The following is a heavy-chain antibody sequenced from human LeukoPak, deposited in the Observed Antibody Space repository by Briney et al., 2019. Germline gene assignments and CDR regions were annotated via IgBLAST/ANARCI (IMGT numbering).Heavy chain of an antibody. D-gene: IGHD2-2*01. CDR3: AKEYCSSTTCYGCFDY. CDR1: GFTFSTYA. Sequence: PGGSLRLSCAASGFTFSTYALSWVRQAPGKGLEWVSAISGGITYYADSVKGRFTISRDNSKNTLCLQMNSLRAEDTAVYYCAKEYCSSTTCYGCFDYWGQGTLVTVSS. J-gene: IGHJ4*02. V-gene: IGHV3-23*01. CDR2: ISGGIT.